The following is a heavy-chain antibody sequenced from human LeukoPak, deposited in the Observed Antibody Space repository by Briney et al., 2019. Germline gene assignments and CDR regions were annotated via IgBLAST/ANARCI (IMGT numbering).Heavy chain of an antibody. J-gene: IGHJ4*02. CDR2: ISAYNGNT. Sequence: ASVKVSCKASGYTFTSYGISWVRQAPGQGLEWMGWISAYNGNTNYAQKLQGRVTMTTDTSTSTAYVELRSLRSDDTAVYYCARVSLGYYDSSGYYSFDYWGQGTLVTVSS. CDR3: ARVSLGYYDSSGYYSFDY. D-gene: IGHD3-22*01. CDR1: GYTFTSYG. V-gene: IGHV1-18*01.